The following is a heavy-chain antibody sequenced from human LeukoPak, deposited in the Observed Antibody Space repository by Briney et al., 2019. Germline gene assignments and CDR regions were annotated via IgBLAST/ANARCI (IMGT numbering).Heavy chain of an antibody. V-gene: IGHV5-51*01. CDR2: IYPGDSDT. D-gene: IGHD1-26*01. Sequence: GESLKISCKGSGYSFTSYWIGWLRQMRGKGLEWMGIIYPGDSDTRYSTSFQGQVTIPADKSISTAYLQWSSLKASDTAMYYCARELSGSYYSDYWGQGTLVTVSS. CDR1: GYSFTSYW. J-gene: IGHJ4*02. CDR3: ARELSGSYYSDY.